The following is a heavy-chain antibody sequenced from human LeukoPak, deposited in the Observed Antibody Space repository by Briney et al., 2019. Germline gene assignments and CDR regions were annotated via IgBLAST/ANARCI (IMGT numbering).Heavy chain of an antibody. Sequence: SETLSLTCTVSGGSISSYYWSWIRQPPGKGLEWIGYIYYSGSTNYNPSLKSRVTISVDTSKNQFSLKLSSVTAADTAVYYCARVGILTGLDYWGKGTTVTVSS. CDR1: GGSISSYY. CDR2: IYYSGST. V-gene: IGHV4-59*01. J-gene: IGHJ6*04. CDR3: ARVGILTGLDY. D-gene: IGHD3-9*01.